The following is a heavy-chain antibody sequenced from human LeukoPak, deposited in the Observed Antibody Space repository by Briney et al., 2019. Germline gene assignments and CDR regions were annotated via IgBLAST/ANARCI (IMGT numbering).Heavy chain of an antibody. V-gene: IGHV1-8*01. D-gene: IGHD3-22*01. CDR3: ARELYYYDSSGYYRT. J-gene: IGHJ5*02. CDR1: GYTFTSYD. CDR2: MNPNSGNT. Sequence: ASVKVSCKASGYTFTSYDINWVRQATGQGLEWMGWMNPNSGNTGYAQKFQGRVTITADKSTSTAYMELSSLRSEDTAVYYCARELYYYDSSGYYRTWGQGTLVTVSS.